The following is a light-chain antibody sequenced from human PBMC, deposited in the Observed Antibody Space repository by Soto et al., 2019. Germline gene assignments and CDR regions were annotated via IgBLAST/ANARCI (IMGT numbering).Light chain of an antibody. J-gene: IGLJ2*01. V-gene: IGLV4-69*01. CDR1: SGHSSYA. CDR2: LNIDGSH. CDR3: QTWVTGILV. Sequence: QLVLTQSPSASASLGASVKLTCTLSSGHSSYAIAWHQQQPEKGPRYLMNLNIDGSHSKGDGIPDRFSGSSSGAERYLTISSLQSEDEADYYCQTWVTGILVFGGGTQLTVL.